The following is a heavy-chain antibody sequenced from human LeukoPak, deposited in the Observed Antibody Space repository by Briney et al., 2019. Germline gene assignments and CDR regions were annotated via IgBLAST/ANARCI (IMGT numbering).Heavy chain of an antibody. D-gene: IGHD6-13*01. CDR3: TRSCPYSSSWPDY. Sequence: GASVKVSCKASGGTFSSYAISWVRQAPGQGLEWMGRIIPILGIANYAQKFQGRVTITADKSTSTAYMELSSLRSEDTAVYYCTRSCPYSSSWPDYWGQGTLVTVSS. CDR1: GGTFSSYA. J-gene: IGHJ4*02. V-gene: IGHV1-69*04. CDR2: IIPILGIA.